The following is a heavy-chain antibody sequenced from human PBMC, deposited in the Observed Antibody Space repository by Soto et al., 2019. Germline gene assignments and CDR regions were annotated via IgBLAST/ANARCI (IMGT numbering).Heavy chain of an antibody. V-gene: IGHV3-64D*06. CDR2: ISYNGGRT. CDR3: VKGPSQGSSVFGPLDF. CDR1: VFIFNASA. D-gene: IGHD3-3*01. Sequence: EVQLVESGGGLVQPGGSLRLSCSASVFIFNASAMYWVRQAPGKGLEYVSVISYNGGRTYYADSVKGRFIISRDNSKNTLYLQMSGLKPEDTAVYYCVKGPSQGSSVFGPLDFWGQGTLVTVSS. J-gene: IGHJ4*02.